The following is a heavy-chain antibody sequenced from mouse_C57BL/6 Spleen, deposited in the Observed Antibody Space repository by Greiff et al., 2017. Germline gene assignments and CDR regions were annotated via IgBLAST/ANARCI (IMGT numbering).Heavy chain of an antibody. J-gene: IGHJ2*01. CDR2: IYPRSGNT. CDR3: ARGDYDIYFDY. CDR1: GYTFTSYG. V-gene: IGHV1-81*01. D-gene: IGHD2-4*01. Sequence: VQLVESGAELARPGASVKLSCKASGYTFTSYGISWVKQRTGQGLEWIGEIYPRSGNTYYNEKFKGKATLTADKSSSTAYMELRSLTSEDSAVYFCARGDYDIYFDYWGQGTTLTVSS.